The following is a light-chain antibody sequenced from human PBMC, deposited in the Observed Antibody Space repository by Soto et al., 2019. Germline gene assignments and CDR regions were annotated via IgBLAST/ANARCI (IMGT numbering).Light chain of an antibody. CDR1: QSISSW. Sequence: DIQMTQSPSTLSASVGDRVTITCRASQSISSWLAWYQQKPGKAPKVLIYDASNLESGVPSRFSGSGSGTEFTLTISSLQPDDVATYYCQQYNSYPWTFGQGTKVEIK. V-gene: IGKV1-5*01. J-gene: IGKJ1*01. CDR3: QQYNSYPWT. CDR2: DAS.